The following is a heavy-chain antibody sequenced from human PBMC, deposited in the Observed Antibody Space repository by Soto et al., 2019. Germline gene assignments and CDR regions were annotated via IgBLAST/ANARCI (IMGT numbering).Heavy chain of an antibody. CDR2: ISYDGSNK. V-gene: IGHV3-30-3*01. CDR1: GFTFSSYA. J-gene: IGHJ6*02. Sequence: RGSLRLSCAASGFTFSSYAMHWVRQAPGKGLEWVAVISYDGSNKYYADSVKGRFTISRDNSKNTLYLQMNSLRAEDTAVYYCARSGSIAAAGNYYYYYGMDVWGQGTTVTVSS. CDR3: ARSGSIAAAGNYYYYYGMDV. D-gene: IGHD6-13*01.